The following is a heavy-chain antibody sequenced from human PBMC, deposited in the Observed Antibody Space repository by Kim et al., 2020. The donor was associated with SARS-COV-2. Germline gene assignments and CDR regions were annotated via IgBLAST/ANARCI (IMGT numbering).Heavy chain of an antibody. Sequence: GGSLRLSCAASGFTFSSYAMSWVSQAPGKGLEWVSAISGSGGSTYYADSVKGRFTISRDNSKNTLYLQMNSLRAEDTAVYYCAKDYSSSWKLYYFDYWGQESLVTVSS. CDR1: GFTFSSYA. D-gene: IGHD6-13*01. CDR2: ISGSGGST. V-gene: IGHV3-23*01. CDR3: AKDYSSSWKLYYFDY. J-gene: IGHJ4*02.